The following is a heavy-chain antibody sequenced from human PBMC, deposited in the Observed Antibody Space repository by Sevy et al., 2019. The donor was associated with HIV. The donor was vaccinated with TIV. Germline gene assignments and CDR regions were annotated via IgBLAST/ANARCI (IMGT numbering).Heavy chain of an antibody. CDR3: AKRGGYYDSSGYYEGYYFDY. CDR2: ISGSGGST. Sequence: GGSLRLSCAASGFTFSSYAMSWVRQAPGKGLEWVSAISGSGGSTYYADSVKGRFTISRDNSKNKLYLQMNSLRAEDTAVYYWAKRGGYYDSSGYYEGYYFDYWGQGTLVTVSS. D-gene: IGHD3-22*01. V-gene: IGHV3-23*01. CDR1: GFTFSSYA. J-gene: IGHJ4*02.